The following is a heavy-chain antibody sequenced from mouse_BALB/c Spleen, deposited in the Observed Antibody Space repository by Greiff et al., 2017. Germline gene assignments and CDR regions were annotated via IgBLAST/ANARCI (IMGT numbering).Heavy chain of an antibody. CDR2: INPSTGYT. CDR1: GYTFTSYW. Sequence: VQLQQSGAELAKHGASVKMSCKASGYTFTSYWMHWVKQRPGQGLEWIGYINPSTGYTEYNQKFKDKATLTADKSSSTAYMQLSSLTSEDSAVYYCARGGNYVAYWGQGTLVTVSA. J-gene: IGHJ3*01. D-gene: IGHD2-1*01. V-gene: IGHV1-7*01. CDR3: ARGGNYVAY.